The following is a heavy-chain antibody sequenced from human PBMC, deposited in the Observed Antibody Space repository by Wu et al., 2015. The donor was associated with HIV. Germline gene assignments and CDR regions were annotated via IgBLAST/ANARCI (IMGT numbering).Heavy chain of an antibody. Sequence: QVQLVQSGAEVKKPGASVKVSCKASGYTFTNYDVNWVRQSTTQGLEWLGWMNADSGITGYARKFQGRVTMTRNTSISTAYMELSSLRSEDTAVYYCARGGGVDYYDNWFDPWGQGTLVT. D-gene: IGHD3-16*01. CDR1: GYTFTNYD. CDR2: MNADSGIT. V-gene: IGHV1-8*02. CDR3: ARGGGVDYYDNWFDP. J-gene: IGHJ5*02.